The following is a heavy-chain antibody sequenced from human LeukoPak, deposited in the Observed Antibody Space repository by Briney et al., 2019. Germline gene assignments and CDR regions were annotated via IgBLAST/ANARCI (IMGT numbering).Heavy chain of an antibody. CDR1: GYTFTGYY. CDR3: ARDDIVVVPAAITFSY. J-gene: IGHJ4*02. CDR2: INPNSGGT. Sequence: ASVKGSCKASGYTFTGYYMHWVRQAPGQGLEWMGWINPNSGGTNYAQKFQGRVTMTRDTSISTAYMELSRLRSDDTAVYYCARDDIVVVPAAITFSYWGQGTLVTVSS. D-gene: IGHD2-2*02. V-gene: IGHV1-2*02.